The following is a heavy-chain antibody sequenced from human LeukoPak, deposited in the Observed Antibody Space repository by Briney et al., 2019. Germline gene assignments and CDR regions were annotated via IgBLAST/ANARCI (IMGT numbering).Heavy chain of an antibody. V-gene: IGHV3-21*06. CDR2: ISSSSSYI. D-gene: IGHD6-13*01. CDR1: GFTFRSYS. J-gene: IGHJ4*02. CDR3: ARYSDTGYSSSWYSTPFDY. Sequence: PGGSLRLSCAASGFTFRSYSMKWVRQAPGTGLEWVSSISSSSSYIYYADSVKGRFTISRDNAKNLLYLQMNSLRAEDTAVYYCARYSDTGYSSSWYSTPFDYWGQGTLVTVSS.